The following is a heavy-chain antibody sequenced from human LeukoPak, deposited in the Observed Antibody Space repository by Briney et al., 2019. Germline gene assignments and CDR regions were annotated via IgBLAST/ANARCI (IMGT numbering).Heavy chain of an antibody. Sequence: GGSLRLSCAASGLTVGSNYMSWVRQAPGKGREWVSVIYSGGGTYYADSVKGRFTVSRDNSKNTLYLLMNSLRAEDTAVYYCAGRTRLVRGVHYMDVWGKGTTVTVSS. CDR2: IYSGGGT. CDR3: AGRTRLVRGVHYMDV. CDR1: GLTVGSNY. D-gene: IGHD3-10*01. J-gene: IGHJ6*03. V-gene: IGHV3-53*01.